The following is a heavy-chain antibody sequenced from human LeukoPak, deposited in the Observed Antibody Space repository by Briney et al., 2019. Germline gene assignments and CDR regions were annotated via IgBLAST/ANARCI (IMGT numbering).Heavy chain of an antibody. Sequence: GGSLRLSCAASGFTFSSYSMNWVRQAPGKGLEWVSSISSSSSYIYYADSVKGRFTISRDNAKNSLYLQMNSLRAEDTAVYYCARAYWYYDFWSGYYSNYMDVWGKGTTVTVSS. V-gene: IGHV3-21*01. D-gene: IGHD3-3*01. CDR1: GFTFSSYS. J-gene: IGHJ6*03. CDR3: ARAYWYYDFWSGYYSNYMDV. CDR2: ISSSSSYI.